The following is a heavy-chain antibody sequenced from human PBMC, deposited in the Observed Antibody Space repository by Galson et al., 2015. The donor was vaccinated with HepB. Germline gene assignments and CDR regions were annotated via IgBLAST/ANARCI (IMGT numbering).Heavy chain of an antibody. CDR3: TRYYDSSGYYPYYYYYYMDV. J-gene: IGHJ6*03. CDR2: IRSKAYGGTT. CDR1: GFTFGDYA. V-gene: IGHV3-49*03. Sequence: SLRLSCAASGFTFGDYAMSWFRQAPGKGLEWVGFIRSKAYGGTTEYAASVKGRFTISRDDSKSIAYLQMNSLKTEDTAVYYCTRYYDSSGYYPYYYYYYMDVWGKGTTVTVSS. D-gene: IGHD3-22*01.